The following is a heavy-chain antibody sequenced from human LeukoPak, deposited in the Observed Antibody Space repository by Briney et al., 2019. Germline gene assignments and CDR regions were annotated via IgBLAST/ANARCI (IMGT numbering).Heavy chain of an antibody. J-gene: IGHJ4*02. CDR2: IKEDGSEK. D-gene: IGHD6-19*01. CDR1: GFTFSSYW. CDR3: ARVRGIAVAGTASIHFDY. Sequence: PGGSLRLSCAASGFTFSSYWMSWVRQAPGKGLEWVANIKEDGSEKYYVDSVKGRFTISRDNAKNSLYLQMNSLRAEDTAVYYCARVRGIAVAGTASIHFDYWGQGTLVTVSS. V-gene: IGHV3-7*01.